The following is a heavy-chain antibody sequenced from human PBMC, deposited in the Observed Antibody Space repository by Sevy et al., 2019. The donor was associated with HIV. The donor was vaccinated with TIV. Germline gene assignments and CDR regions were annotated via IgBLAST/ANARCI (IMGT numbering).Heavy chain of an antibody. CDR3: ARRFYYDSSTHYQYYFDY. CDR2: VYHSGTT. V-gene: IGHV4-4*02. Sequence: SETLSLTCDVSGDSISSTNWWSWVRQPPGKGLEWIGEVYHSGTTNYNPSLKRRVTMSVDKSKNQFSLKLSSVTAADTALYYCARRFYYDSSTHYQYYFDYWGQGTLVTVSS. D-gene: IGHD3-22*01. CDR1: GDSISSTNW. J-gene: IGHJ4*02.